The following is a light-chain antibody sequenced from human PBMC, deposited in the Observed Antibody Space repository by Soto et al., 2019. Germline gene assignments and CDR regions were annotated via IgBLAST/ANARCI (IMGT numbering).Light chain of an antibody. Sequence: QTVVTQEPSFSVSPGGTITLTCGLSSGSVSTYNYPSWYQQTPGQAPRTLIYNSYSRSSGVTDRFSGSILGNKAALTISGAQADDESDYYCLLFMSTGISLFGGGTKLTVL. CDR2: NSY. CDR1: SGSVSTYNY. J-gene: IGLJ3*02. V-gene: IGLV8-61*01. CDR3: LLFMSTGISL.